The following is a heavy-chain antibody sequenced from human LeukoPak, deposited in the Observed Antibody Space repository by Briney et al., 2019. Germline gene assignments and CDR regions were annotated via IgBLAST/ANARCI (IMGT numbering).Heavy chain of an antibody. J-gene: IGHJ5*02. D-gene: IGHD4-23*01. Sequence: GGSLRLSCAASGFTFSTYGMHWVRQAPGKGLEWVAFIQNDGSNKYYADSVKGRFTISRDNSKNTLYLQMNSLRAEDTAVYYCARDTGVTYHWGQGTLVTVSS. V-gene: IGHV3-30*02. CDR1: GFTFSTYG. CDR3: ARDTGVTYH. CDR2: IQNDGSNK.